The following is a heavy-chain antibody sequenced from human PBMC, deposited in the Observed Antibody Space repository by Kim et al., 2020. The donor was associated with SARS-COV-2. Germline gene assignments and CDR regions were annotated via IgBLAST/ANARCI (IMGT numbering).Heavy chain of an antibody. CDR3: ARVVYNSGWYYFDY. V-gene: IGHV3-64*02. Sequence: GGSLRLSCAASGFTFSTYAMHWVRQAPGKGLEYVSAISTNGGSTNYADSVKGRFTISRDNSKNTLYLQMGSLRAEDMAVYYCARVVYNSGWYYFDYWGQG. CDR1: GFTFSTYA. D-gene: IGHD6-19*01. J-gene: IGHJ4*02. CDR2: ISTNGGST.